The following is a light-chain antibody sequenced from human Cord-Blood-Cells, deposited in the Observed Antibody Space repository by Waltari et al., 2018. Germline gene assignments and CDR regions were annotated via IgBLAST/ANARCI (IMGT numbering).Light chain of an antibody. J-gene: IGKJ4*01. CDR2: GAS. Sequence: EIVMTQSPATLSVSPGERATLSCRASQSVSSNLAWYQQKPGQAPRLLIYGASTSATGIPARFSGSGSETEFTLTISSLQSEDFAVYYCQQYNNWPFTFGGGTKVEIK. CDR1: QSVSSN. V-gene: IGKV3-15*01. CDR3: QQYNNWPFT.